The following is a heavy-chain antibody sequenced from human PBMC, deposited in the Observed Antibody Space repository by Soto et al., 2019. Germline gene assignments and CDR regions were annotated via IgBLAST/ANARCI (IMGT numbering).Heavy chain of an antibody. CDR1: GGSISSGDYY. D-gene: IGHD2-2*01. Sequence: QVQLQESGPGLVKPSQTLSLTCTVSGGSISSGDYYWSWIRQPPGKGLEWIGYIYYSGSTYYNPSLKRRVTISVDTSKNQFSLKLSSVTAADTAVYYCARERYCISTSCYARGMDVWGQGTTVTVSS. CDR3: ARERYCISTSCYARGMDV. CDR2: IYYSGST. J-gene: IGHJ6*02. V-gene: IGHV4-30-4*01.